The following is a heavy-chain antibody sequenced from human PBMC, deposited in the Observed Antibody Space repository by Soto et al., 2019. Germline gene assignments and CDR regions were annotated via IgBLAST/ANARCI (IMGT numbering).Heavy chain of an antibody. CDR1: GININNYV. V-gene: IGHV3-23*01. D-gene: IGHD7-27*01. J-gene: IGHJ4*02. Sequence: EVQLLESGGALVQPGGSLRLSCAVSGININNYVMSWVRQAPGKGLEWASSISGSGGSTYYADSVKGRFTISRDNSKNTLYLQMNSLRAEDTAVYYCAKGWGDYWGQGNQVTVSS. CDR3: AKGWGDY. CDR2: ISGSGGST.